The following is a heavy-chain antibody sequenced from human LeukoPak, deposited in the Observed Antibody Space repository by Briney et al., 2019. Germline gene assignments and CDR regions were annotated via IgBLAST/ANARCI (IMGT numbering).Heavy chain of an antibody. V-gene: IGHV4-4*07. CDR3: ARVGYSSGWFDY. CDR2: IYASGST. Sequence: SETLSLTCPVSGSSISSYYRSWIRQPAGKGLEWIARIYASGSTNYNPSPKNRVTMSVDTSKNQFSLKLSSVTAADTAVYYCARVGYSSGWFDYWGQGTLVTVSS. J-gene: IGHJ4*02. D-gene: IGHD6-19*01. CDR1: GSSISSYY.